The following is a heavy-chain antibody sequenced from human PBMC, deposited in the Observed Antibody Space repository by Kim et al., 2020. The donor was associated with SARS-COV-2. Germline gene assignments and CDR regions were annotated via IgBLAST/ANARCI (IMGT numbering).Heavy chain of an antibody. J-gene: IGHJ4*01. CDR2: IYHSGST. V-gene: IGHV4-38-2*02. CDR1: GYSISSGYY. CDR3: AREVTMIVVLPAYYFDY. D-gene: IGHD3-22*01. Sequence: SETLSLTCTVSGYSISSGYYWGWIRQPPGKGLEWIGSIYHSGSTYYNPSLKSRVTISVDTSKNQFSLKLSSVTAADTAVYYCAREVTMIVVLPAYYFDY.